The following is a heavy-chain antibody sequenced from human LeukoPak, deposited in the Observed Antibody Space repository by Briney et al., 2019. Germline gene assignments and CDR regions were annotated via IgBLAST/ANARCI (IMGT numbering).Heavy chain of an antibody. V-gene: IGHV3-7*01. J-gene: IGHJ4*02. CDR2: IKQDGSET. CDR3: ATHRHLPY. CDR1: GFTFGNSW. Sequence: GGSLRLSCAASGFTFGNSWMTWVRQAPGKGLEWVASIKQDGSETYYVDSVKGRFTISRDNAKNSLYLQMSSLRAEDSAMYYCATHRHLPYWGQGILVTVSS.